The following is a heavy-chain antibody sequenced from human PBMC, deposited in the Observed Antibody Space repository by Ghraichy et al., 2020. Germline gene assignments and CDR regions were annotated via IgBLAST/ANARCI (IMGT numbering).Heavy chain of an antibody. Sequence: GESLNISCAASGFTFSSYAMGWVRQAPGKGLEWVSAISGSGGSTYYADSVKGRFTISRDNSKNTLYLQMNSLRAEDTAVYYCAKGTHYDSSGYRDAFDIWGQGTMVTVSS. D-gene: IGHD3-22*01. CDR3: AKGTHYDSSGYRDAFDI. J-gene: IGHJ3*02. V-gene: IGHV3-23*01. CDR1: GFTFSSYA. CDR2: ISGSGGST.